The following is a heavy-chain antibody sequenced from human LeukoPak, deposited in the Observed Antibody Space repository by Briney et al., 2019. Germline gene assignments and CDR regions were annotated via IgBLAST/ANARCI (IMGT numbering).Heavy chain of an antibody. V-gene: IGHV3-30*02. D-gene: IGHD6-13*01. Sequence: PGGSLRLSCAASGFTFSSYGVHWVRQAPGKGLEWVAFIRYDGSNKYYADSVKGRFTISRDNSKNTLYLQVNSLRGEDTAVYYCAKARIAAAGYGTLFDYWGRGTLVTVSS. CDR2: IRYDGSNK. J-gene: IGHJ4*02. CDR1: GFTFSSYG. CDR3: AKARIAAAGYGTLFDY.